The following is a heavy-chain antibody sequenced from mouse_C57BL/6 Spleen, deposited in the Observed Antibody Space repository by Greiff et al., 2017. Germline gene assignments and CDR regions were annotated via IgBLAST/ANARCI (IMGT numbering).Heavy chain of an antibody. J-gene: IGHJ4*01. CDR2: IDPEDGDT. V-gene: IGHV14-1*01. CDR3: IKWLLRLGYAMDY. Sequence: VQLQQSGAELVRPGASVKLSCTASGFNIKDYYMHWVKQRPEQGLEWIGRIDPEDGDTEYAPKFQGKATMTADTSSNTAYLQLSSLTSEDTAVYYCIKWLLRLGYAMDYWGQGTSVTVSS. CDR1: GFNIKDYY. D-gene: IGHD2-3*01.